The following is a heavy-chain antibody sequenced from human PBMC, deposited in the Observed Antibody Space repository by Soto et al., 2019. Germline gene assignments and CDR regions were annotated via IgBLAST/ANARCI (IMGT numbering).Heavy chain of an antibody. J-gene: IGHJ6*02. V-gene: IGHV3-11*01. CDR3: ARVNGYYYYGMGV. CDR1: GFTFSDCY. Sequence: QVQLVESGGGLVKPGGSVRLSCAASGFTFSDCYMSWIRQAPGKGLEWVSDISSSGSTKYYADSVKGRFTISRDNAKNSLYLQMHKLRAEATAVYYCARVNGYYYYGMGVWVQGTTVTVSS. CDR2: ISSSGSTK.